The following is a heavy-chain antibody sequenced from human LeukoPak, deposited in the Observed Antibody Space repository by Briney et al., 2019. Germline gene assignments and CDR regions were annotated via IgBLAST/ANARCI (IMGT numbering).Heavy chain of an antibody. J-gene: IGHJ4*02. CDR1: GFTFSSYA. Sequence: GGSLRLSCAASGFTFSSYAMSWVRQAPGKGLEWVSAISGSGGSTYYADSVKGRFTISRDNTKNTLYLQMNSLRAEDTAVYYCAPESPYCGGDCRGDYFDYWGQGTLVTVSS. V-gene: IGHV3-23*01. CDR3: APESPYCGGDCRGDYFDY. D-gene: IGHD2-21*01. CDR2: ISGSGGST.